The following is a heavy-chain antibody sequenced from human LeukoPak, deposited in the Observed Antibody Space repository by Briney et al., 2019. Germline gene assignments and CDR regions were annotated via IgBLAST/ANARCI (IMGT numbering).Heavy chain of an antibody. V-gene: IGHV3-73*01. D-gene: IGHD5-12*01. CDR1: GFTFSGSA. Sequence: GGSLRLSCAASGFTFSGSAMHWVRQASGKGLEWVGRIRSKANSYATAYAASVKGRFTISRDDSKNTAYLQMNSLKTEDTAVYHCTRPTYDYYFDYWGQGTLVTVSS. CDR2: IRSKANSYAT. CDR3: TRPTYDYYFDY. J-gene: IGHJ4*02.